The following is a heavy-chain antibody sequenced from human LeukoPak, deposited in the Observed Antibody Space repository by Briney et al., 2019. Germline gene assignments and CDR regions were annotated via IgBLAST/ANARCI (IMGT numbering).Heavy chain of an antibody. CDR1: GYTFTSYG. CDR3: ARSYGSGVTYYYYYMDV. V-gene: IGHV1-18*01. Sequence: ASVKVSCKASGYTFTSYGISWVRQAPGQGLEWMGWISAYNGNTNYAQKLQGRVTMTTDTSTSTAYMELRSLRSEDTAVYYCARSYGSGVTYYYYYMDVWGKGTTVTISS. CDR2: ISAYNGNT. D-gene: IGHD3-10*01. J-gene: IGHJ6*03.